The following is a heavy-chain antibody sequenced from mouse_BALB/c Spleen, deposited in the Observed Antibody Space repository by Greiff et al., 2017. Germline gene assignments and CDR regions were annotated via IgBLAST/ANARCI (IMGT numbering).Heavy chain of an antibody. D-gene: IGHD1-1*01. CDR1: GFSLTSYG. CDR2: IWAGGST. V-gene: IGHV2-9*02. J-gene: IGHJ4*01. CDR3: ARESRKYYGSNAMDY. Sequence: VQLQESGPGLVAPSQSLSITCTVSGFSLTSYGVHWVRQPPGKGLEWLGVIWAGGSTNYNSALMSRLSISKDNSKSQVFLKMNSLQTDDTAMYYCARESRKYYGSNAMDYWGQGTSVTVSA.